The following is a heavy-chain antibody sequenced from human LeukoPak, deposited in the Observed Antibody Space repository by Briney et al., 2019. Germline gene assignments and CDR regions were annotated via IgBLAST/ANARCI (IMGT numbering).Heavy chain of an antibody. Sequence: PGGSLRLSCTGSGFNFGDNSVGWFRQAPGKGLEWVGFIRSKANGATTEYAASVKGGVTISRDDSKSIAYLHMNGLKTEDTAVYYCAAPSNWGRYGTFDVWGQGAMVTVSS. D-gene: IGHD7-27*01. J-gene: IGHJ3*01. V-gene: IGHV3-49*03. CDR1: GFNFGDNS. CDR3: AAPSNWGRYGTFDV. CDR2: IRSKANGATT.